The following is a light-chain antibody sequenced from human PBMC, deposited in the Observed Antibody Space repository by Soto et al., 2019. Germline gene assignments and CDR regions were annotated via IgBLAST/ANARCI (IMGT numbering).Light chain of an antibody. CDR1: QSVSSSY. V-gene: IGKV3-20*01. Sequence: EIVLTQSPGTLSLSPGERATISCRASQSVSSSYLDWYQQKPGQAPRLLIYGASTRATGIPDRFSGSGSGTDFPLSISRLEPEDFATYFCQQYGDSPGTFGPGTTVDIK. CDR3: QQYGDSPGT. CDR2: GAS. J-gene: IGKJ3*01.